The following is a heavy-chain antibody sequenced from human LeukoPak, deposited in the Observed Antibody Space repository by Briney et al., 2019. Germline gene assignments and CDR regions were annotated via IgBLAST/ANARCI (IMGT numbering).Heavy chain of an antibody. V-gene: IGHV3-21*01. CDR2: ISSSSSYI. J-gene: IGHJ6*04. CDR3: ARDPYYYGSGSYPDYYYGMDV. CDR1: GFTFSSYS. D-gene: IGHD3-10*01. Sequence: GGSLRLSCAASGFTFSSYSMNWVRQAPGQGLEWVSSISSSSSYIYYADSVKGRFTISRDNAKNSLYLQMNSLRAEDTAVYYCARDPYYYGSGSYPDYYYGMDVWGKGTTVTVSS.